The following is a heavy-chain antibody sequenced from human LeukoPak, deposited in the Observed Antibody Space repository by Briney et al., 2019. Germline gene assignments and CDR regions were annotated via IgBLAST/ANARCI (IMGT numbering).Heavy chain of an antibody. Sequence: SETLSLTCAVYGGSFSGYYWSWIRQPPGKGLEWIGEINHSGSTNYNPSLKSRVTISVDTSKNQFSLKLSSVTAADTAVYYWARSRSWYVGDYWGQGTLVTVSS. V-gene: IGHV4-34*01. CDR2: INHSGST. CDR3: ARSRSWYVGDY. J-gene: IGHJ4*02. CDR1: GGSFSGYY. D-gene: IGHD6-13*01.